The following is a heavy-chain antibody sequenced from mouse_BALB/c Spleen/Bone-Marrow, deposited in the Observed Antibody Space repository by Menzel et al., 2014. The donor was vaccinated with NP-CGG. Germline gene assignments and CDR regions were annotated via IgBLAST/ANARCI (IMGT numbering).Heavy chain of an antibody. J-gene: IGHJ2*01. CDR3: GGVRLDY. CDR1: GCSFTGYF. CDR2: INPYNGDT. V-gene: IGHV1-37*01. D-gene: IGHD2-14*01. Sequence: VQLQQSGPELVKPGASVKISCKASGCSFTGYFMSWVKQSHGKSLEWIGRINPYNGDTFYNQKFKGKATLTVDKSSSTAHMELLSLTSEDSAVYYCGGVRLDYWGQGTTLTVSS.